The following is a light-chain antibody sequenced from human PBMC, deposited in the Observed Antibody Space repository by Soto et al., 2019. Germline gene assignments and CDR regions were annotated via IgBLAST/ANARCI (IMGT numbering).Light chain of an antibody. CDR1: QSVSSY. CDR3: QQYGTSPLT. V-gene: IGKV3-20*01. CDR2: GVS. J-gene: IGKJ4*01. Sequence: EVVLTQSPGTLSLSPGERATLSCRASQSVSSYLAWYQQKPGQAPRLLIYGVSSRATGIPDRFSGSGSGTDFTLTISRVEPEDFAVYFCQQYGTSPLTFGGGTKVDIK.